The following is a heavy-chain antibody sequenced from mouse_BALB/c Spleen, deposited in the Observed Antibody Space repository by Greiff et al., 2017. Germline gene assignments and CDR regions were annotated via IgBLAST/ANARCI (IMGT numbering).Heavy chain of an antibody. V-gene: IGHV5-4*02. CDR2: ISDGGSYT. Sequence: EVMLVESGGGLVKPGGSLKLSCAASGFTFSDYYMYWVRQTPEKRLEWVATISDGGSYTYYPDSVKGRFTISRDNAKNNLYLQMSSLKSEDTAMYYCARGGYYGSSYFDYWGQGTTLTVSS. J-gene: IGHJ2*01. CDR3: ARGGYYGSSYFDY. D-gene: IGHD1-1*01. CDR1: GFTFSDYY.